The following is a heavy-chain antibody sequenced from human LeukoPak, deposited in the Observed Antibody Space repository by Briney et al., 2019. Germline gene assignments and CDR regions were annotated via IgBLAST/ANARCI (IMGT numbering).Heavy chain of an antibody. CDR1: GFTASSKY. CDR2: IRSDATT. CDR3: ARRRGGYGEGEFDY. J-gene: IGHJ4*02. Sequence: GGSLRLSCTASGFTASSKYMSWVRQASGKGLEWVSFIRSDATTAYADSVQGRFTISRDDSKNTLYLQMNSLRVKDTAVYYCARRRGGYGEGEFDYWGQGTLVTVSS. V-gene: IGHV3-66*04. D-gene: IGHD4-17*01.